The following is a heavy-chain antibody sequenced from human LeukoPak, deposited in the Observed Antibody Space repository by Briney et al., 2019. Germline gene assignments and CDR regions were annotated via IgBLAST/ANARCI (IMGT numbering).Heavy chain of an antibody. J-gene: IGHJ5*02. CDR3: ASSVYYYDSSGYSTHNWFDP. CDR1: GGTFSSYA. Sequence: SVKVSCKASGGTFSSYAISWVRRAPGQGLEWMGGIIPIFGTANYAQKFPGRVTITADESTSTAYMGLSSLRSEDTAVYYCASSVYYYDSSGYSTHNWFDPWGQGTLVTVSS. CDR2: IIPIFGTA. D-gene: IGHD3-22*01. V-gene: IGHV1-69*13.